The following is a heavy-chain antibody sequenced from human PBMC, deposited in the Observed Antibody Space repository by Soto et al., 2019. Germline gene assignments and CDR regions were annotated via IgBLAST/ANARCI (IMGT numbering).Heavy chain of an antibody. Sequence: QLQLQESGPGLVKPSETLSLTCTVSGGSISSSTYYWGWIRQPPGKGLEWMGTIYYSRSTYFNPSLKSRVTISVDTSKNQFSLKLSSVTAADTAVYYCARSLGFCISTSCYPDAFDIWGQGTMVTVSS. D-gene: IGHD2-2*01. CDR3: ARSLGFCISTSCYPDAFDI. CDR2: IYYSRST. J-gene: IGHJ3*02. CDR1: GGSISSSTYY. V-gene: IGHV4-39*01.